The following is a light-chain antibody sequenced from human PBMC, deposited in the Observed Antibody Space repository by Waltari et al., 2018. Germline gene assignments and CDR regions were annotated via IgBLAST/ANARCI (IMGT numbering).Light chain of an antibody. CDR3: LVWHSTTDHHGV. Sequence: SYVVTQSPSVSVAPGETARITCGGCKLGRHSGHWYQQRPGQAPVPVISYDSDRPPGIPERFSGSNSGNTATLTISWVEADDEADYYCLVWHSTTDHHGVFGGGTKLTVL. J-gene: IGLJ2*01. V-gene: IGLV3-21*04. CDR2: YDS. CDR1: KLGRHS.